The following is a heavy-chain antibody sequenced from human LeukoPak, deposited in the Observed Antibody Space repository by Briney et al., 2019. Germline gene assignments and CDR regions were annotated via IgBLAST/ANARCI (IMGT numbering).Heavy chain of an antibody. CDR2: FDPEDGEDGET. Sequence: ASVKVSCKVSGYSLLEVAMHWVRQAPGKGLEWVESFDPEDGEDGETHYAQKLQGRVTMTEDASTDTAYMELKSLRSEDTAVYYCVMTDRYAGRPFDYCGQGTLVTVSS. CDR1: GYSLLEVA. D-gene: IGHD5-12*01. V-gene: IGHV1-24*01. J-gene: IGHJ4*02. CDR3: VMTDRYAGRPFDY.